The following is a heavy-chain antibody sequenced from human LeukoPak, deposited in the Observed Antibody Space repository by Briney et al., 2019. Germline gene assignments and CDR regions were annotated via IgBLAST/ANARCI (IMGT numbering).Heavy chain of an antibody. D-gene: IGHD4-17*01. Sequence: GGSLRLSCAASGFTFSKYRVHSVRDTPGERLGWVSRINSDGSSASSARSVKGRFSISRDNAKNTLYLQMNSLRAEDTAVYYCAKGGATVIDYWGQGTLVTVSS. CDR1: GFTFSKYR. CDR2: INSDGSSA. CDR3: AKGGATVIDY. V-gene: IGHV3-74*01. J-gene: IGHJ4*02.